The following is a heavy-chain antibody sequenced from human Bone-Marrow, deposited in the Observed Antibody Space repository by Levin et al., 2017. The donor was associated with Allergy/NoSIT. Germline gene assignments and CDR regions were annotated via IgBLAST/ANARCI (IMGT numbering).Heavy chain of an antibody. J-gene: IGHJ4*02. CDR3: ARADHYDARGYYYPWAFDQ. V-gene: IGHV4-59*01. CDR1: GASITTYY. D-gene: IGHD3-22*01. Sequence: PSETLSLTCSVSGASITTYYWSWIRQPPGKGLECIGYVSHSGSTKYHPSLKSRVSISIDTSKSQFSLALTSVTAADTAVYYCARADHYDARGYYYPWAFDQWGQGTLVTVSS. CDR2: VSHSGST.